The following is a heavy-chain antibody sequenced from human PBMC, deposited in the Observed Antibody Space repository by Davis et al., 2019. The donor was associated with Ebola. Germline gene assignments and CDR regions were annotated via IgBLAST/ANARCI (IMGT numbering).Heavy chain of an antibody. J-gene: IGHJ6*02. Sequence: GESLKISCAASGFSVSSNYMSWVRQAPGKGLEWVSVIYSGGSTYYADSVKGRFTISRDNSKNTLYLQMNSLRAEDTAVYYCARVPPLNYDILTGYYQENGMDVWGQGTTVTVSS. D-gene: IGHD3-9*01. CDR3: ARVPPLNYDILTGYYQENGMDV. CDR2: IYSGGST. CDR1: GFSVSSNY. V-gene: IGHV3-66*01.